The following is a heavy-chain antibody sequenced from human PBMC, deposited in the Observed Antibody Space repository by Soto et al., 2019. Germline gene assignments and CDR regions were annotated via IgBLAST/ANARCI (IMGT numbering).Heavy chain of an antibody. CDR3: AKGAPRVPTGYFDP. Sequence: GGSLRLSCAASGFTFSSYAMSWVRQAPGKGLEWVSAISSSGGTTYYADSVKGRFTISRDNSKNTLYLQMNSLSADDTAVYYCAKGAPRVPTGYFDPWGQGTLVTVSS. D-gene: IGHD2-8*02. V-gene: IGHV3-23*01. CDR2: ISSSGGTT. J-gene: IGHJ5*02. CDR1: GFTFSSYA.